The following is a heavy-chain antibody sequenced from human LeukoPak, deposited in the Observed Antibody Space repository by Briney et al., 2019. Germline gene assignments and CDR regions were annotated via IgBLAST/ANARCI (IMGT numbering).Heavy chain of an antibody. D-gene: IGHD5-18*01. V-gene: IGHV4-59*08. CDR2: IYYSGST. Sequence: SETLSLTCTVSGGSISSYYWSWIRQPPGKGLEWIGYIYYSGSTNYNPSLKSRVTISVDASKNQFSLKLSSVTAADAAVYYCARQFYTAIVLFWFDPWGLGTLVTVSS. CDR3: ARQFYTAIVLFWFDP. CDR1: GGSISSYY. J-gene: IGHJ5*02.